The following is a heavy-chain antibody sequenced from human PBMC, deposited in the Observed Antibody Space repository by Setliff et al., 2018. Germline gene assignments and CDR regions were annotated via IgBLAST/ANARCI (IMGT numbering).Heavy chain of an antibody. D-gene: IGHD5-18*01. J-gene: IGHJ4*02. CDR3: ARDQGSYGYRAFDF. CDR1: GFTFSSYT. V-gene: IGHV3-21*01. CDR2: IDSSSTWI. Sequence: PGGSLSLSCAASGFTFSSYTMNWVRQAPGQGLEWVSSIDSSSTWIYYADSVKGRFTISRDNAKNSLYLQMNSLRAEDTAVYYCARDQGSYGYRAFDFWGQGTLVTVSS.